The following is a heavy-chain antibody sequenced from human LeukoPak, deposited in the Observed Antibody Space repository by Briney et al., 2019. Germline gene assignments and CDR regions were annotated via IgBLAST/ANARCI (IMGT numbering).Heavy chain of an antibody. Sequence: GGSLRLSCAASGFTFSSYAMSWVRQAPGKGLEWVSAISGSGGNTYYPDSVKGRFTISRDNSKNTLYLQMSSLRAEDTAVYYCARGATYYGILTGVHPSGPQQWGQGTLVTVSS. D-gene: IGHD3-9*01. CDR3: ARGATYYGILTGVHPSGPQQ. CDR2: ISGSGGNT. J-gene: IGHJ4*02. CDR1: GFTFSSYA. V-gene: IGHV3-23*01.